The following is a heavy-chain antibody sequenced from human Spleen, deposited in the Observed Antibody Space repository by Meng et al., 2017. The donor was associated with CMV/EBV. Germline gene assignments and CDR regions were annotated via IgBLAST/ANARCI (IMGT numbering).Heavy chain of an antibody. V-gene: IGHV3-30*02. CDR2: IRYDGSNK. Sequence: GESLKISCAASGFTFSSYGMHWVRQAPGKGLEWVAFIRYDGSNKYYADSVKGRFTISRDNSKNTLYLQMNSLRAEDTAVYYCAKDRANQLLWGDTVYYYYYGMDVWGQGTTVTVSS. D-gene: IGHD2-2*01. CDR1: GFTFSSYG. J-gene: IGHJ6*02. CDR3: AKDRANQLLWGDTVYYYYYGMDV.